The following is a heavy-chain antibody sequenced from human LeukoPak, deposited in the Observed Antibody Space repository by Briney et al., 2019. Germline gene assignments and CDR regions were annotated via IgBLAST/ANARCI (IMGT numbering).Heavy chain of an antibody. Sequence: ASVKVSCKASGYTFTSYGISWVRQAPGQGLEWMGWISAYNGNTNYAQKLQGRVTMTTDTSTSTAYMELRSLRSDDTAVYYCASVSGGYGSGSYYRGNWFDPWGQGALVTVSS. V-gene: IGHV1-18*01. CDR1: GYTFTSYG. J-gene: IGHJ5*02. CDR2: ISAYNGNT. D-gene: IGHD3-10*01. CDR3: ASVSGGYGSGSYYRGNWFDP.